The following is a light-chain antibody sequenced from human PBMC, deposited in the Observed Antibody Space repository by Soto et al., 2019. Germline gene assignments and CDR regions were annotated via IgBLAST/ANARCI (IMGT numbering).Light chain of an antibody. J-gene: IGLJ1*01. CDR2: ANT. CDR3: QSYDSSLSAFV. CDR1: SSNIGADYD. V-gene: IGLV1-40*01. Sequence: HCVLTQPPSVSGAPGQRVTISCTGSSSNIGADYDVHWYQQFPGTAPKLLIYANTNRPSGVPDRFSGSKSGTSASLAITGLQAEDEADYYCQSYDSSLSAFVFGTGTKLTVL.